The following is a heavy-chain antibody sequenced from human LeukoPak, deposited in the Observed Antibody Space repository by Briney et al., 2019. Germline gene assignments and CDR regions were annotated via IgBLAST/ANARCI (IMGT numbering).Heavy chain of an antibody. Sequence: PSETLSLTCTVSGGSISSSSYYWGWIRQPPGKGLEWIGSIYYSGRTYYNPSLKSRVTISIDTSKNQFSLKITSVTAADTSMYYCARQTYYFGSQSYGWFDPWGQGALATVSS. D-gene: IGHD3-10*01. V-gene: IGHV4-39*01. CDR1: GGSISSSSYY. J-gene: IGHJ5*02. CDR2: IYYSGRT. CDR3: ARQTYYFGSQSYGWFDP.